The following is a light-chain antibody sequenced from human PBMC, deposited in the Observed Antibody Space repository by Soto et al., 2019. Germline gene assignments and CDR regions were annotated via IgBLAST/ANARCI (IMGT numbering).Light chain of an antibody. J-gene: IGLJ1*01. CDR2: DVS. Sequence: QSLPTQPASLSEGSRPSITLPFTGNNKEVCGYNYISSYQHHPGKAPKLIIYDVSNRPSGVSILFSGSKSDNTASLTISGLQPEDEADYHCSSYTTSNTRQIVFGTGTKVTVL. CDR3: SSYTTSNTRQIV. CDR1: NKEVCGYNY. V-gene: IGLV2-14*03.